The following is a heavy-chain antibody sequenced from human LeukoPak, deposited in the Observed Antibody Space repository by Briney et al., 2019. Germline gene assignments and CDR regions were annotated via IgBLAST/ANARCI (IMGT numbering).Heavy chain of an antibody. Sequence: ASVTVSCKASGYTFTSYYMHWVRQAPGQGLEWMGIINPSGGSTSYAQKFQGRVTMTRDTSTSTVYMELSSLRSEDTAVYYCARDRALYDSRRGYYYTEDDYWGQGTLVTVSS. CDR2: INPSGGST. J-gene: IGHJ4*02. CDR1: GYTFTSYY. CDR3: ARDRALYDSRRGYYYTEDDY. V-gene: IGHV1-46*01. D-gene: IGHD3-22*01.